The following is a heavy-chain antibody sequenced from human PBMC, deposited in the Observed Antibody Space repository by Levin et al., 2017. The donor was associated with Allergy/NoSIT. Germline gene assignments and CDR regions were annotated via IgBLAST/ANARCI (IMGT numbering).Heavy chain of an antibody. V-gene: IGHV4-30-2*01. J-gene: IGHJ4*02. CDR1: GGSISSGGYS. D-gene: IGHD3-10*01. CDR2: IYHSGST. Sequence: SETLSLTCAVSGGSISSGGYSWSWIRQPPGKGLEWIGYIYHSGSTYYNPSLKSRVTISVDRSKNQFSLKLSSVTAADTAVYYCARLTRHGSGSYYKLTYYFDYWGQGTLVTVSS. CDR3: ARLTRHGSGSYYKLTYYFDY.